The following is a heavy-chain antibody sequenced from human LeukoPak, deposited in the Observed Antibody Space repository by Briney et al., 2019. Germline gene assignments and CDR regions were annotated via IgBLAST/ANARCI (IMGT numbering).Heavy chain of an antibody. J-gene: IGHJ4*02. Sequence: SETLSLTCSVSGGSISSSRYYWGWIRQPPGKGLEWIGTIFYSGGTYYNPSLKSRVTISIDTSKNQFSLKLSSVTAADTAVYYCARDGYNPIDYWGQGTLVTVSS. D-gene: IGHD5-24*01. CDR2: IFYSGGT. CDR3: ARDGYNPIDY. V-gene: IGHV4-39*07. CDR1: GGSISSSRYY.